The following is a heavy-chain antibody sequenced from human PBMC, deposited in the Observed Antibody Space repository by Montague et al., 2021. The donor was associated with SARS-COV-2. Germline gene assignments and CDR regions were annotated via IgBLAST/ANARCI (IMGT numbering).Heavy chain of an antibody. V-gene: IGHV4-39*02. J-gene: IGHJ4*02. Sequence: SKTLSLTCSVSSGSIISSGYYWGWIRQPPGKELEWIGNIYYSGTTYYNPSLQSRGTISVDTFKNHLSLRLSSVTAADTAVYFCARGMIRGVTTPFDYWGQGSQVTVSS. CDR1: SGSIISSGYY. CDR3: ARGMIRGVTTPFDY. D-gene: IGHD3-10*01. CDR2: IYYSGTT.